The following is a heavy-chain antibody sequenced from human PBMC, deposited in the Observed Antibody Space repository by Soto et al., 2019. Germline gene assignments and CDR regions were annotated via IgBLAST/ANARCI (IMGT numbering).Heavy chain of an antibody. V-gene: IGHV4-34*01. CDR1: GGSFSGYY. D-gene: IGHD2-21*02. J-gene: IGHJ4*02. CDR3: ARTTAAIHLNY. CDR2: INHSGST. Sequence: SETLSLTCAAYGGSFSGYYWSWIRQPPGKGLEWIGEINHSGSTNYNPSLKSRVTISVDTSKNQFSLKLSSVTAADTAVYYCARTTAAIHLNYWSQGTLVTVSS.